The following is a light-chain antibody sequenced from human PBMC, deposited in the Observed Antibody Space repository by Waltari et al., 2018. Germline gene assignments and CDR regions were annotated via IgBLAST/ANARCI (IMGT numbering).Light chain of an antibody. Sequence: QSVLTQPPSVSGTPGQRVTISCSGSTSNIGAGHDVHWYQHLPGTAPKLLIYGNYHRPSGVPDRFSGSKSGTSASLAITGLQADDEADYFCQSFDNMLSGGVVFGGGTKLAVL. V-gene: IGLV1-40*01. CDR3: QSFDNMLSGGVV. CDR2: GNY. J-gene: IGLJ2*01. CDR1: TSNIGAGHD.